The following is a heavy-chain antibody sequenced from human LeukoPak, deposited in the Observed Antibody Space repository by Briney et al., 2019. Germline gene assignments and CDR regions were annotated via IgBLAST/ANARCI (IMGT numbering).Heavy chain of an antibody. CDR1: GGSISRSGYS. J-gene: IGHJ5*02. D-gene: IGHD2-2*01. CDR3: ARGLRYCSSTSCSNWFDP. Sequence: SETLSLTCAVSGGSISRSGYSWSWIRQPPGKGLEWIGYIYYTGSTYYNPSLKSRLTISLDTSKNQFSLKLSSVTAADTAVYYCARGLRYCSSTSCSNWFDPWGQGTLVTVSS. CDR2: IYYTGST. V-gene: IGHV4-30-4*07.